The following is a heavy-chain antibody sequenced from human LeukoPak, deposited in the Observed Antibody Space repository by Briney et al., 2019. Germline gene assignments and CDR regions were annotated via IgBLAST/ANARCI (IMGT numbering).Heavy chain of an antibody. J-gene: IGHJ4*02. CDR3: AREPETYYYDSSGYFDY. V-gene: IGHV4-61*02. D-gene: IGHD3-22*01. CDR1: GGSISSGNYY. CDR2: IYTSGST. Sequence: SETLSLTCTVSGGSISSGNYYWSWIRQPAGKGLEWIGRIYTSGSTNYNPSLKSRVTMSVDTSKNQFSLKLSSVTAADTAVYYCAREPETYYYDSSGYFDYWGQGTLVTVSS.